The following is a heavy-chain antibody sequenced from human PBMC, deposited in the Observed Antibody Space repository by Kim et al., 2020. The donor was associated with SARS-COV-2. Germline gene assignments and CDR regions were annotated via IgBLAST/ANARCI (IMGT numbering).Heavy chain of an antibody. Sequence: GSTNYADSVKSRFTISRDNAKTTLYLKKNSLRAEDTAVYYCAKDRAFDIWGPRTMVTVSS. J-gene: IGHJ3*02. CDR2: GST. V-gene: IGHV3-23*01. CDR3: AKDRAFDI.